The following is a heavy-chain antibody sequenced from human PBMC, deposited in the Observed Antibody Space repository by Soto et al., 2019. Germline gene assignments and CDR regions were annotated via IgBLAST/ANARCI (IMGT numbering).Heavy chain of an antibody. CDR1: GGTFSSYA. CDR3: ARADYSSSWYGLVNYYYYGMDV. J-gene: IGHJ6*02. Sequence: WASVKVSCKASGGTFSSYAISWLRQAPGQGLEWMGGIIPIFGTANYAQKFQGRVTITADESTSTAYMELSSLRSEDTAVYYCARADYSSSWYGLVNYYYYGMDVWGQGTTVTVSS. CDR2: IIPIFGTA. D-gene: IGHD6-13*01. V-gene: IGHV1-69*13.